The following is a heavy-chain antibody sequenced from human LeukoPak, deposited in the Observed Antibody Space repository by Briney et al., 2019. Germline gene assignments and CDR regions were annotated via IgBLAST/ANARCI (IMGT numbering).Heavy chain of an antibody. CDR1: GVSITSDTYY. CDR2: ILHRGST. Sequence: SETLSLTCAVSGVSITSDTYYWSWIRQPPGRGLEWIGYILHRGSTYHNPSLKSRVTISVDTSKNQFSLKLSSVTAADTAVYFCARTRDFWSAYFDYWGQGILVTVSS. CDR3: ARTRDFWSAYFDY. J-gene: IGHJ4*02. D-gene: IGHD3-3*01. V-gene: IGHV4-30-2*01.